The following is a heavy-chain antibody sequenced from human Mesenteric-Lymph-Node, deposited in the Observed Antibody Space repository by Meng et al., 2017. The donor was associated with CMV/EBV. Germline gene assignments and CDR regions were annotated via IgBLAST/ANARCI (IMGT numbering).Heavy chain of an antibody. CDR2: IKVDGSEE. V-gene: IGHV3-7*01. Sequence: GESLKISCAASEFSFSSHWMSWVRQAPGKGLEWVANIKVDGSEEYYVDSVKGRFTISRDNARNSLYLQMNSLRVEDTAIYYCARDGDGYPWWGQGTLVTVSS. CDR1: EFSFSSHW. CDR3: ARDGDGYPW. D-gene: IGHD5-24*01. J-gene: IGHJ4*02.